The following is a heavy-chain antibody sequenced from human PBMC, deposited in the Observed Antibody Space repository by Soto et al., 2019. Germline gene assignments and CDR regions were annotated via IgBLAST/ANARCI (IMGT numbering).Heavy chain of an antibody. J-gene: IGHJ4*02. CDR1: GGSISSYY. CDR2: IYYSGST. V-gene: IGHV4-59*01. CDR3: ARGLMEAYFYY. D-gene: IGHD3-3*01. Sequence: SETLSLTCTVSGGSISSYYWSWIRQPPGKGLEWIGYIYYSGSTNYNPSLKSRVTISVDTSKNQFSLKLSSVTAADTAVYYCARGLMEAYFYYWGQGTLVTVSS.